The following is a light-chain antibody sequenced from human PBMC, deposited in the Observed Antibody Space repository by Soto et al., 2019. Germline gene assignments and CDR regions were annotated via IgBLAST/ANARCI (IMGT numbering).Light chain of an antibody. CDR2: DNN. J-gene: IGLJ1*01. CDR1: WSNIGRNS. Sequence: QSVLTQPPSASAAVGQKITISCSGGWSNIGRNSVSWFRQVPWTAPKLLLFDNNRRPSGIPDRFSGSKSGTSATLDITGLQTGDEADYFCGTWDSTLETYFFATGTKVTVL. CDR3: GTWDSTLETYF. V-gene: IGLV1-51*01.